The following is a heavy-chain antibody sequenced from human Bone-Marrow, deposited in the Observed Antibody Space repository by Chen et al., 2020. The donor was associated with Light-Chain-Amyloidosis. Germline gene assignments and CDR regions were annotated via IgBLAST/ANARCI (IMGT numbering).Heavy chain of an antibody. CDR1: GGSINSGDYY. CDR3: ARGTGPANEYFDY. Sequence: QVQLLESGPGLVRPSQTLSLTCSGPGGSINSGDYYWTWIRQPPGKGLEWIGYIYSSGSVYYNPSLKSRVSLSLDTSNNLFSLRLTSVTAADTAVYYCARGTGPANEYFDYWGQGTLVTVSS. V-gene: IGHV4-30-4*01. D-gene: IGHD2-8*02. CDR2: IYSSGSV. J-gene: IGHJ4*02.